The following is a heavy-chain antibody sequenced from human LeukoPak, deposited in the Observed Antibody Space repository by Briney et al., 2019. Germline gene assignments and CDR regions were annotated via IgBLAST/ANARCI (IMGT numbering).Heavy chain of an antibody. Sequence: SETLSLTCSVSGFTISNAYYWAWIRQPPGKGLEWIGSIFHSGNTHYNPSLQTRVTISLDASRNQFSLNLDSVIAADTAVYFCARGISINWYFDLWGRGTLVPVSS. V-gene: IGHV4-38-2*02. J-gene: IGHJ2*01. CDR3: ARGISINWYFDL. CDR1: GFTISNAYY. CDR2: IFHSGNT. D-gene: IGHD3-3*02.